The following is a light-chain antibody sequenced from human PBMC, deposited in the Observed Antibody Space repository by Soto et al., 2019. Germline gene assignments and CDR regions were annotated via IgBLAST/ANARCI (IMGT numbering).Light chain of an antibody. CDR1: SSNIGGNS. CDR2: DDN. CDR3: GSWDSSLSAYD. Sequence: QSVLTQPPSVSAAPGQQVTISCSGSSSNIGGNSVSWYQQLPGTAPKLLIYDDNKRPSGIPVRFSGSKSGTSATLGITGFQTGDEADYYCGSWDSSLSAYDFGTGTKVTVL. V-gene: IGLV1-51*01. J-gene: IGLJ1*01.